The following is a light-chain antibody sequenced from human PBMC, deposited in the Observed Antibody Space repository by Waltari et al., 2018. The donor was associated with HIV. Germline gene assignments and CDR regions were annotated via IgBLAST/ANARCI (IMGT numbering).Light chain of an antibody. Sequence: NFMLTQPHSVSESPGKTVTISCTGSSAPTTVIYEDNQRPSGVPDRFSGSIDSSSNSASLTISGLKTEDEADYYCQSYDSSNHWVFGGGTKLTVL. V-gene: IGLV6-57*02. CDR3: QSYDSSNHWV. CDR1: SA. CDR2: EDN. J-gene: IGLJ3*02.